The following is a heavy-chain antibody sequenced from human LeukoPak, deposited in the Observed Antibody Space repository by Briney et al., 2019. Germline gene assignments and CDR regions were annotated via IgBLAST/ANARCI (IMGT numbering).Heavy chain of an antibody. CDR3: AKRPGGGQQLVRLGYFQH. CDR1: GFTFSSYW. V-gene: IGHV3-23*01. Sequence: GGSLRLSCAASGFTFSSYWMSWVRQAPGKGLEWVSAISGSGGSTYYADSVKGRFTISRDNSKNTLYLQMNSLRAEDTAVYYCAKRPGGGQQLVRLGYFQHWGQGTLVTVSS. CDR2: ISGSGGST. J-gene: IGHJ1*01. D-gene: IGHD6-13*01.